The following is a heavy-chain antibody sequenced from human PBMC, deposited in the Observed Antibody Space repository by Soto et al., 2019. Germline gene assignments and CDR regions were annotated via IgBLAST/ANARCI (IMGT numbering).Heavy chain of an antibody. Sequence: QLQLQESGPRLVKPSETLSLTCTVSGGSISGSSYYWGWYRQPPGKGLEWIGSIYYSGSTWYTPSLKRRVTISVYTSQNQFSLQLSSVTAADPAVYYCARHATSGYHHLWGQGALVTVSS. CDR2: IYYSGST. D-gene: IGHD3-22*01. CDR3: ARHATSGYHHL. V-gene: IGHV4-39*01. CDR1: GGSISGSSYY. J-gene: IGHJ5*02.